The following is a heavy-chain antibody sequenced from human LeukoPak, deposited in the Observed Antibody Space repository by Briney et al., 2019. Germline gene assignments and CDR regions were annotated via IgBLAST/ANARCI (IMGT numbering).Heavy chain of an antibody. CDR2: IRNKAYGGTT. D-gene: IGHD3-10*01. CDR3: TRVSGEGYYFYYMDV. Sequence: GGSLRLSCTTSGLNSATNAVSWVRQAPGKGLEWVGFIRNKAYGGTTEYAASVRGRFTISRDDSTGIAHLQMDSLKTEDTAVYYCTRVSGEGYYFYYMDVWGKGTTVTVSS. CDR1: GLNSATNA. V-gene: IGHV3-49*04. J-gene: IGHJ6*03.